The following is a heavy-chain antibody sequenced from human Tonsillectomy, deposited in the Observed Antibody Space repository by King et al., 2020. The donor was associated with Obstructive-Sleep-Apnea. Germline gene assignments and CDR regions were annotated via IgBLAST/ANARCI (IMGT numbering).Heavy chain of an antibody. Sequence: VQLVESGAEVKKPGESLRISCKGSGYSFTSYWISWVRQMPGKGLEWMGRIDPSDSYTNYSPSFQGHVPISADKSISTAYLQWSSLKASDTAMYYCARHPDDTIFGTSLYNWFDPWGQGTLVTVSS. CDR1: GYSFTSYW. CDR2: IDPSDSYT. CDR3: ARHPDDTIFGTSLYNWFDP. V-gene: IGHV5-10-1*01. J-gene: IGHJ5*02. D-gene: IGHD3-3*01.